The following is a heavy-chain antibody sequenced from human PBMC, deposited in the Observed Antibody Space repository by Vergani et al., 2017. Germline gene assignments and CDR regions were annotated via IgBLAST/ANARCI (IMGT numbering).Heavy chain of an antibody. D-gene: IGHD1-14*01. CDR2: TWYDGTNK. V-gene: IGHV3-33*01. J-gene: IGHJ5*02. CDR3: AGDLRLLYNRCHS. CDR1: GFTFNQYG. Sequence: QVHLVESGGGVVQPGRSLRLSCAASGFTFNQYGMHWFRQAPGKGLEWVAVTWYDGTNKQYAASVKGRFTMSRDNSKSTMYLQMNSLRDEETGVYYCAGDLRLLYNRCHSWGEGKLVTGSS.